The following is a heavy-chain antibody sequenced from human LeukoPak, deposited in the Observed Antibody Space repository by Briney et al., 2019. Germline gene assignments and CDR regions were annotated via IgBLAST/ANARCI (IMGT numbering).Heavy chain of an antibody. CDR2: ISHNSSVT. V-gene: IGHV1-2*02. CDR3: ARDVVSVWFGELTNWFDP. J-gene: IGHJ5*02. CDR1: GFTFTGYY. D-gene: IGHD3-10*01. Sequence: GSLKVSCTASGFTFTGYYMHWVRQAPGHGLEWMGLISHNSSVTYYAEKFQGRVTMPRDKSISTAYMQMSSLRSEDTAVYYCARDVVSVWFGELTNWFDPGGRGTLVTVSS.